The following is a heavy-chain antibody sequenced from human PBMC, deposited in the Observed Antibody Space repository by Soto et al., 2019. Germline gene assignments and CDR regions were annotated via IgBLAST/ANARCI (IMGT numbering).Heavy chain of an antibody. D-gene: IGHD1-26*01. CDR2: ILPVFGTT. J-gene: IGHJ6*02. CDR1: GDTSSNYG. CDR3: ARDPDEVVGTDYHYYGMDV. V-gene: IGHV1-69*06. Sequence: SVKVSCKASGDTSSNYGVSWVRQTPGQGLEWMGGILPVFGTTTYARNFQGRITITADKSTSTVYMELTSLRSDDTATYYCARDPDEVVGTDYHYYGMDVWDQGATVTVSS.